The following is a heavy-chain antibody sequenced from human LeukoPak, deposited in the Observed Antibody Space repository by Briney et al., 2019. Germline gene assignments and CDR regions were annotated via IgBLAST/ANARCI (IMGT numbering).Heavy chain of an antibody. D-gene: IGHD3-22*01. CDR2: INHSGST. Sequence: SETLSLTCAVYGGSFRNYYWSWIRQPPGKGLEWIGEINHSGSTKYNPSLKSRVTISVDRSKNQFSLKLRSVAAADTAVYYCARGPDFYDSSGYYPIWGQGTLVTVSS. CDR3: ARGPDFYDSSGYYPI. J-gene: IGHJ4*02. V-gene: IGHV4-34*01. CDR1: GGSFRNYY.